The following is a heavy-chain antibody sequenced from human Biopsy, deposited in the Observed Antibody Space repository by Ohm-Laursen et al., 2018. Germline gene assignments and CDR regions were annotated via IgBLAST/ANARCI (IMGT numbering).Heavy chain of an antibody. CDR3: TNHYCGGITCLMNF. CDR2: INPGGNST. J-gene: IGHJ4*02. D-gene: IGHD2-21*01. V-gene: IGHV1-46*03. Sequence: SSVKVSCKVSGYTFTTYYIHWVRQAPGQGLEWMGIINPGGNSTAYTQNFQGRATMTWDTSTTTVYMELSSLRSEDTAVYFCTNHYCGGITCLMNFWGQGTLVTVSS. CDR1: GYTFTTYY.